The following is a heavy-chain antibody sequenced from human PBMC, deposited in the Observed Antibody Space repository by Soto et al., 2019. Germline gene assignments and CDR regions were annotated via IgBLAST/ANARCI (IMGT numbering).Heavy chain of an antibody. D-gene: IGHD3-10*01. Sequence: ASETLSLTCTVSGGSISSSSYYWGWIRQPPGKGLEWIGSIYYSGSTYYNPSLKSRVTISVDTSKNQFSLKLSSVTAADTAVYYCARRVTMVRGVTYYYYYGMDVWGQGTTVTVSS. V-gene: IGHV4-39*01. J-gene: IGHJ6*02. CDR1: GGSISSSSYY. CDR2: IYYSGST. CDR3: ARRVTMVRGVTYYYYYGMDV.